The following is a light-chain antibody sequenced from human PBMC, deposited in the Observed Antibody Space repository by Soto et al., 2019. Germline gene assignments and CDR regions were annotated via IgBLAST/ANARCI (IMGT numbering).Light chain of an antibody. V-gene: IGKV3-11*01. CDR1: QSVGSW. CDR3: QQRVNWLT. J-gene: IGKJ4*01. Sequence: EIVLTQSPATLSLSPGERATLSCRASQSVGSWLAWYQQKPGQAPRLLIYDASNRAAGIPARFSGSGSGTAFTLTISSLEPEDFAVYYCQQRVNWLTFGGGTKVEIK. CDR2: DAS.